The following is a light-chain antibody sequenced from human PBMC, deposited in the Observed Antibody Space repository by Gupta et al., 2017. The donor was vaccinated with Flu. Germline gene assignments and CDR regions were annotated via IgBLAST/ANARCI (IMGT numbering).Light chain of an antibody. CDR1: QSVTNY. J-gene: IGKJ5*01. Sequence: EIVLTQSPATLSLSPGEGATLPCRASQSVTNYLSWYQQKPGRAPRLLIYDASRRADGMPARFSGSGSGTDFTLTISSLQSEDFAVYYCQHRSERPITFGQGTRLEIK. CDR2: DAS. CDR3: QHRSERPIT. V-gene: IGKV3-11*01.